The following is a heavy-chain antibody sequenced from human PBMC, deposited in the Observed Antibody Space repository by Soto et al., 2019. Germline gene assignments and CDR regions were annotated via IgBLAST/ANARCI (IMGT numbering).Heavy chain of an antibody. Sequence: EIQLVESGGGLVQPGGSLRLSCAASGFTFSNYWMHWVLQDPGKGLVWVSRINNEGSVTVYADSVKGRFTIARDNAKNMLYLQMNSLSAEDTAVYYCIRDRPHRRLDWGQGTPVTVSS. V-gene: IGHV3-74*01. CDR1: GFTFSNYW. CDR2: INNEGSVT. CDR3: IRDRPHRRLD. J-gene: IGHJ4*02.